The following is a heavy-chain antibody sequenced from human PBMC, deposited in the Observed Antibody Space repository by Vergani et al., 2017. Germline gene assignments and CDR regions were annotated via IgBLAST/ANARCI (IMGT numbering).Heavy chain of an antibody. CDR3: ARELSYYYGSGSDDYNPYYYEGMDV. CDR1: GGSISSGGYY. CDR2: IYYSGST. Sequence: QVQLQESGPGLVKPSQTLSLTCAVSGGSISSGGYYWSWIRQHPGKGLEWIGYIYYSGSTNYNPSLKSRVTILVDRSKSQLSLKLTSVTAGDTAVYFCARELSYYYGSGSDDYNPYYYEGMDVWG. D-gene: IGHD3-10*01. V-gene: IGHV4-31*11. J-gene: IGHJ6*02.